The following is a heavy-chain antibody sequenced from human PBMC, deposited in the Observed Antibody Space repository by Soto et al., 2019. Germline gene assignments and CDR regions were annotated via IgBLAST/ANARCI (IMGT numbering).Heavy chain of an antibody. CDR2: INLSSGNT. Sequence: ASVKVSCKASGYTFTSHYMHSARQAPGQGLEWMGSINLSSGNTNYAQKFQERVTITRDMSTSTVYMELSSLRSEDTAVYYCAAKLGDYGDPTYYFDYWGQGTLVTVSS. CDR1: GYTFTSHY. J-gene: IGHJ4*02. D-gene: IGHD4-17*01. V-gene: IGHV1-46*01. CDR3: AAKLGDYGDPTYYFDY.